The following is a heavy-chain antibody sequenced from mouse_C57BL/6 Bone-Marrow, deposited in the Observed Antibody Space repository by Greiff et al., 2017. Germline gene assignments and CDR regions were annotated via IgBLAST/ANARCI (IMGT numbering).Heavy chain of an antibody. CDR1: GFTFSSYG. D-gene: IGHD1-1*01. J-gene: IGHJ3*01. CDR3: ARSYGGWFAY. Sequence: EVKLVESGGDLVKPGGSLKLSCAASGFTFSSYGMSWVRQTPDKRLEWVATISSGGSYTYYPDSVKGRFTISRDNAKNTLYQQMSSLKSEDTAMYYCARSYGGWFAYWGQGTLVTVSA. V-gene: IGHV5-6*01. CDR2: ISSGGSYT.